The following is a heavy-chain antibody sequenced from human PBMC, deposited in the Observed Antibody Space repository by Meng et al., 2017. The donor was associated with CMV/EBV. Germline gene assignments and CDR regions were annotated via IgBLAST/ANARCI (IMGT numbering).Heavy chain of an antibody. CDR1: GFTFSSYG. CDR2: ISGSGGNT. D-gene: IGHD2-15*01. V-gene: IGHV3-23*01. Sequence: LPCAAPGFTFSSYGMSWVRQAPGKGLEWVSAISGSGGNTYYADSVKGRFTISRDNSKNTLSLQMSSLRAEDTAVYYCAKSRGSSYFDLWGRGTLVTVSS. CDR3: AKSRGSSYFDL. J-gene: IGHJ2*01.